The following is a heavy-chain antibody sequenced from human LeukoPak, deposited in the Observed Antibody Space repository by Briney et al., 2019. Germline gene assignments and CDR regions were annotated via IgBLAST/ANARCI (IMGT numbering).Heavy chain of an antibody. V-gene: IGHV3-23*01. CDR3: ARDKLGESYYFDY. CDR2: ISGSGGST. Sequence: GGSLRLSCAAPGFTFSSYAMSWVRQAPGKGLEWVSAISGSGGSTYYADSVKGRFTISRDNSKNTLYLQMNSLRAEDTAVYYCARDKLGESYYFDYWGQGTLVTVSS. CDR1: GFTFSSYA. D-gene: IGHD3-16*01. J-gene: IGHJ4*02.